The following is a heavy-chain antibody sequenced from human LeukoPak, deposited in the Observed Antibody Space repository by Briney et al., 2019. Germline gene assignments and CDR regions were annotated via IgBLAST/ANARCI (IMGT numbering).Heavy chain of an antibody. J-gene: IGHJ4*02. CDR1: GFTVSTNY. D-gene: IGHD4-17*01. CDR3: AKGGMTTVYFDY. V-gene: IGHV3-66*01. Sequence: GGSLRLPCAASGFTVSTNYVSWVRQAPGKGLEWVSVIYRHGGTAYADSVQGRFSISRDNSKNTVDLQMNSLRAEDTAVYYCAKGGMTTVYFDYWGQGTLVTVSS. CDR2: IYRHGGT.